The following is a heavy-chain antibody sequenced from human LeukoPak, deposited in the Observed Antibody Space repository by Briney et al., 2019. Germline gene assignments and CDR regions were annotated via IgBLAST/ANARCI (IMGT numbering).Heavy chain of an antibody. D-gene: IGHD6-13*01. CDR1: GFTFSSYA. CDR3: ARDLPIAAAGGAFYYFDY. CDR2: ISGSGGST. Sequence: GGSLRLSCAASGFTFSSYAMSWVRQAPGKGLEWVSAISGSGGSTYYADSVKGRFTISRDDSKNTLYLQMNSLRAEDTAVYYCARDLPIAAAGGAFYYFDYWGQGTLVTVSS. V-gene: IGHV3-23*01. J-gene: IGHJ4*02.